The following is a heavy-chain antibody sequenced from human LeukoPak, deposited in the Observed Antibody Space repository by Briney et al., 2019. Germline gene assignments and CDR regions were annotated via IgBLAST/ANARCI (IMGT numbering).Heavy chain of an antibody. J-gene: IGHJ6*03. D-gene: IGHD4-17*01. CDR1: GGYIGSYY. CDR2: IYTSENT. V-gene: IGHV4-4*07. Sequence: SETLSLTCTVSGGYIGSYYWSWIRQPAGKGLEWTGRIYTSENTEYNPSLKSRVTMSVDMSTSQFSLRLTSVTAADTAVYYCAREADYGDYSKSFYYMDVWGKGTTVTVSS. CDR3: AREADYGDYSKSFYYMDV.